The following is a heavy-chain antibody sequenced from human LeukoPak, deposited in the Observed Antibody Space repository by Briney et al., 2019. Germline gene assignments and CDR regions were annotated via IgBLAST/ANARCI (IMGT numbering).Heavy chain of an antibody. Sequence: SETLSLTCSVSGGSISNNSYYWGWIRQPPGKGLEWIGSIYYSGRTYYNPSLRSRVTISVDTSKNHFSLKLSSMIAADTAFYYCARHVAAGPGADAFDIWGQGTIVTVSS. D-gene: IGHD6-13*01. CDR2: IYYSGRT. CDR1: GGSISNNSYY. V-gene: IGHV4-39*01. CDR3: ARHVAAGPGADAFDI. J-gene: IGHJ3*02.